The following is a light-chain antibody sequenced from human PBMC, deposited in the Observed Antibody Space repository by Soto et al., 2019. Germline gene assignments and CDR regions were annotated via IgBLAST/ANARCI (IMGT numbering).Light chain of an antibody. CDR3: AAWDDSLNGGV. V-gene: IGLV2-8*01. CDR1: SSDVGNYNY. Sequence: QSALTQPPSASGSPGQSVTISCTGTSSDVGNYNYVSWYQQHPGKAPKLMIYEVNKRPSGVPDRFSGSKSGNTASLTISGLQSEDEADYFCAAWDDSLNGGVFGGGTKLTVL. J-gene: IGLJ3*02. CDR2: EVN.